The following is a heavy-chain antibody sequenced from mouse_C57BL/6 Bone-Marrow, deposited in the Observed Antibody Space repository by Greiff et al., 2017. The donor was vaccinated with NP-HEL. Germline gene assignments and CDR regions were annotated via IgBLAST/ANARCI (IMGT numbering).Heavy chain of an antibody. D-gene: IGHD3-3*01. CDR2: ISDGGSYT. CDR1: GFTFSSYA. Sequence: EVKLMESGGGLVKPGGSLKLSCAASGFTFSSYAMSWVRQTPEKRLEWVATISDGGSYTYYPDNVKGRFTISRDNAKNNLYLQMSHLKSEDTAMYYCARDLGTGAYWGQGTLVTVSA. CDR3: ARDLGTGAY. V-gene: IGHV5-4*01. J-gene: IGHJ3*01.